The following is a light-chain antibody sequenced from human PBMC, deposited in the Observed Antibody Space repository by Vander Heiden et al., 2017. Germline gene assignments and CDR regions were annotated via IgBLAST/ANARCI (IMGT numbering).Light chain of an antibody. CDR3: SSYTGSSTPFI. CDR2: WVT. J-gene: IGLJ2*01. CDR1: SSDVGSYKF. Sequence: QSALTHPASVSGSPRQSITIPCTRSSSDVGSYKFVSRSQQHPGNAPKIMISWVTNRPSGVSNLFSGSKSGTTASLTISWLQAEAEADYYCSSYTGSSTPFIFGGGTRLTVL. V-gene: IGLV2-14*01.